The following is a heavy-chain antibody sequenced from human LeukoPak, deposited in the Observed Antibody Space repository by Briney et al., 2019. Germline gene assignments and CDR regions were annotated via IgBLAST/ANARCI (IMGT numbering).Heavy chain of an antibody. J-gene: IGHJ4*02. CDR2: IYYSGST. Sequence: SETLSLTCTVSGDYINSGDYFWSWIRQPPGKGLEWIGYIYYSGSTYYNPSLKSRVTISVDTSKNQFSLKLSSVTAADTAVYYCARAKEYSYAHWGQGTLVTVSS. CDR1: GDYINSGDYF. CDR3: ARAKEYSYAH. D-gene: IGHD5-18*01. V-gene: IGHV4-30-4*01.